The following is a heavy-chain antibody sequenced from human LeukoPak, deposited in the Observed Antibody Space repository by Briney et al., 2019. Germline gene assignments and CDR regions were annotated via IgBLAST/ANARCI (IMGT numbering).Heavy chain of an antibody. CDR1: GFTFDDHG. J-gene: IGHJ4*02. V-gene: IGHV3-20*01. CDR3: VRDRSYGAFDY. D-gene: IGHD5-18*01. Sequence: PGGSLRLSCAASGFTFDDHGMNWVRQAPGKGLEWVSGITWNGGTTGYADSVRGRFTISRDNAKNSLYLQMNGLRAEDTAFYHCVRDRSYGAFDYWGQGTLVTVSS. CDR2: ITWNGGTT.